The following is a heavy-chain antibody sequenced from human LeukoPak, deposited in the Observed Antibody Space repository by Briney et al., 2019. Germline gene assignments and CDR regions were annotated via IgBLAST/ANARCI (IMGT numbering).Heavy chain of an antibody. D-gene: IGHD5-18*01. J-gene: IGHJ4*02. V-gene: IGHV3-66*01. CDR1: GFTVSSNY. CDR2: IYSGGST. CDR3: ARGDNTAMGFY. Sequence: GGSLRLSCAASGFTVSSNYMSWVRQAPGKGLGWVSVIYSGGSTYYADSVKGRFTISRDNSKNTLYLQMNSLRAEDTAVYYCARGDNTAMGFYCGQGTLVTVSS.